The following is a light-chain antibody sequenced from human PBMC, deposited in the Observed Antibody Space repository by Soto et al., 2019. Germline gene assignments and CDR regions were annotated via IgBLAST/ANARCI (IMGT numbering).Light chain of an antibody. CDR2: GTS. CDR1: QGVAGSY. V-gene: IGKV3-20*01. CDR3: HQFDSPTWT. J-gene: IGKJ1*01. Sequence: EIVLTQSPGTLSLSPGEGATLCCRASQGVAGSYLAWFQQKPGQAPRLLIYGTSTRPSGIPARFSGSGSGTDFTLTISRLEPEDFAVYYCHQFDSPTWTFGQGTKVDIK.